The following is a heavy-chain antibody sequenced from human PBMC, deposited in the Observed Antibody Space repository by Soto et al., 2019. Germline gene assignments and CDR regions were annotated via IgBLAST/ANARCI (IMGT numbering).Heavy chain of an antibody. J-gene: IGHJ6*03. D-gene: IGHD3-3*01. CDR2: INPSGGST. CDR3: ASPYPYYDFWSGSPANYYYYMDV. Sequence: QVQLVQSGAEVKKPGASVKVSCKASGYTFTSYYMHWVRQAPGQGLEWMGIINPSGGSTSYAQKFQGRVSMTRDTSPSTVYMELSSLRSEDTAVYYCASPYPYYDFWSGSPANYYYYMDVWGKGTTVTVSS. V-gene: IGHV1-46*03. CDR1: GYTFTSYY.